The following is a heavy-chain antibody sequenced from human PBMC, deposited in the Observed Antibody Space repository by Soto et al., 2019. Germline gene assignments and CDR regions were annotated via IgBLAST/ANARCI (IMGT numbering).Heavy chain of an antibody. D-gene: IGHD3-10*02. CDR2: IIPILGTA. Sequence: QVQLVQSGAEVKKPGSSVKVSCKASGGTFSSYTISWVRQAPGQGLEWMGKIIPILGTANYAQKFQGRVTITAGKSTSTAYMEMSSLRSEDTAVYYCARDFHYDLSGEANHWGQGTLVTVSS. V-gene: IGHV1-69*08. CDR1: GGTFSSYT. J-gene: IGHJ5*02. CDR3: ARDFHYDLSGEANH.